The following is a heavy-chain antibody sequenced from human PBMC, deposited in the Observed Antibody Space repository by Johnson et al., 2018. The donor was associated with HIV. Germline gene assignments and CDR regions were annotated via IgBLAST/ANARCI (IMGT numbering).Heavy chain of an antibody. Sequence: VQLVESGGGLVQSGGSLRLSCGVSGFAVSSNYMSWVRQAPGKGLEWVSIIYSGGSTYYAESVKGRFTISRDNSKNTLYLQMNSLRAEDTAVYYCAREFPYCSGGSCLPAAFDIWGQGTMVTVSS. D-gene: IGHD2-15*01. CDR3: AREFPYCSGGSCLPAAFDI. J-gene: IGHJ3*02. V-gene: IGHV3-66*01. CDR1: GFAVSSNY. CDR2: IYSGGST.